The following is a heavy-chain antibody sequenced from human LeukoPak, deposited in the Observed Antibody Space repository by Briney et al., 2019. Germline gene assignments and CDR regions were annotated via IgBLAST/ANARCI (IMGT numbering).Heavy chain of an antibody. V-gene: IGHV4-39*01. J-gene: IGHJ4*02. CDR3: ARSIMITFGGVIPHYFDY. Sequence: WETLSLTCTVSGGSISSSSYYWGWIRQPPGKGLEWIGSTYYSGSTYYNPSLKSRVTISVDTSKNQFSLKLSSVTAADTAVYYCARSIMITFGGVIPHYFDYWGQGTLVTVSS. D-gene: IGHD3-16*02. CDR2: TYYSGST. CDR1: GGSISSSSYY.